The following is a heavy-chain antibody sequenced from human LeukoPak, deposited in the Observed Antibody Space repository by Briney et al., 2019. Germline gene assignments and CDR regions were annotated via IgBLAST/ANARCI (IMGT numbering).Heavy chain of an antibody. V-gene: IGHV4-30-4*01. CDR3: ARAAIPAATLTHVDS. CDR1: GGSISGSDHY. J-gene: IGHJ5*02. CDR2: IYYSGST. D-gene: IGHD2-2*01. Sequence: PSETLSLTCTVSGGSISGSDHYWSWIRQPPGKGLEWIGYIYYSGSTYYNPSLKSRVIISVDTSKSQFSLTLSSVTAADTAVYYCARAAIPAATLTHVDSWGQGTLVTVSS.